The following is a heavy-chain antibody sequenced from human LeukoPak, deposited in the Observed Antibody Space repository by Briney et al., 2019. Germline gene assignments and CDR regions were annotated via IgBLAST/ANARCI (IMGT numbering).Heavy chain of an antibody. CDR1: GFTFSTYS. CDR3: ARVASSGSLDY. CDR2: ISSSSSFI. J-gene: IGHJ4*02. Sequence: GGSLRLSCAASGFTFSTYSMNWVRQAPGKGLGWVSSISSSSSFIYYADSVKGRFTISRDNAKNSLYLQMNSLRAEDTAVYYCARVASSGSLDYWGQGTLVTVSS. V-gene: IGHV3-21*01. D-gene: IGHD3-10*01.